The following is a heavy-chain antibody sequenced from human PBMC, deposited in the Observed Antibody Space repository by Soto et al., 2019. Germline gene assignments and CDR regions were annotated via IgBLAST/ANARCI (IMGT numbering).Heavy chain of an antibody. V-gene: IGHV4-34*01. CDR3: ARFDYGGYYFDY. Sequence: PSETLSLTCAVYGGSFSGYYRSWIRQPPGKGLEWIGEINHSGSTNYNPSLKSRVTISVDTSKNQFSLKLSSVTAADTAVYYCARFDYGGYYFDYWGQGTLVTVSS. CDR2: INHSGST. CDR1: GGSFSGYY. D-gene: IGHD4-17*01. J-gene: IGHJ4*02.